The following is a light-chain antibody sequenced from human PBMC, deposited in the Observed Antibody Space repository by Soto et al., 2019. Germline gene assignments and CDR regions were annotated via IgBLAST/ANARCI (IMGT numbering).Light chain of an antibody. CDR3: QQSYSTPLT. Sequence: DLQMTQSPSSLSASVGDRVTITCRASQSISSYLNWYQQKPGKAHKLLIYAASSLQSGVPSRFSGIGSGTDFTLTISSLQPEDFATYYCQQSYSTPLTFGGGTNVEIK. J-gene: IGKJ4*01. CDR2: AAS. V-gene: IGKV1-39*01. CDR1: QSISSY.